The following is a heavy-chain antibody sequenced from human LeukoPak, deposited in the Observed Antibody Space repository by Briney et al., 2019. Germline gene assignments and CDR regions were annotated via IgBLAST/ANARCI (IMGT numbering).Heavy chain of an antibody. CDR2: ISGMGGT. CDR3: GKDGYINKRYDWCDS. D-gene: IGHD2-2*02. Sequence: GQCLRLSCAVSRLTFSTLAISWVRQAPGKVLEWVSGISGMGGTYFADSVKARFTISRDNSKTTLYLQMNSLRAKDPAVYSWGKDGYINKRYDWCDSWGQGTLVTVSS. J-gene: IGHJ5*01. CDR1: RLTFSTLA. V-gene: IGHV3-23*01.